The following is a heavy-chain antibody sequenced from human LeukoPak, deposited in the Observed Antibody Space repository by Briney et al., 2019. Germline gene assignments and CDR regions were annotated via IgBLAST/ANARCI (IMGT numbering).Heavy chain of an antibody. J-gene: IGHJ4*02. CDR3: AIDDYFDTSGPSGADYFDY. CDR1: GFSFSGAW. CDR2: IKSKTHGETT. V-gene: IGHV3-15*01. Sequence: PGGSLRLSCGASGFSFSGAWMSWFRQAPGKGLGWFARIKSKTHGETTDYAAPVKGRFTISRDDSKTTLFLQMDSLKTEDTAVYYCAIDDYFDTSGPSGADYFDYWGQGALVTVSS. D-gene: IGHD3-22*01.